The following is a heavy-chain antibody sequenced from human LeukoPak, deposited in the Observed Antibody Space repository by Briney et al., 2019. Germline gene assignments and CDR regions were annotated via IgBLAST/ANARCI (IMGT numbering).Heavy chain of an antibody. V-gene: IGHV4-59*01. CDR2: IYYSGST. CDR1: GGSISSYY. J-gene: IGHJ3*02. Sequence: SETLSLTCTVSGGSISSYYWSWIRQPPGKGLEWIGYIYYSGSTNYNPSLKGRVTISVDTSKNQFSLKLSSVTAADTAVYYCARRGLADAFDIWGQGTMVTVSS. CDR3: ARRGLADAFDI. D-gene: IGHD3-10*01.